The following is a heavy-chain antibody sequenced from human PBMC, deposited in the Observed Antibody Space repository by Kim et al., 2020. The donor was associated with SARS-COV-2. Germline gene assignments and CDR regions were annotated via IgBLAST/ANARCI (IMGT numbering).Heavy chain of an antibody. CDR3: ARDRGGYYGMDV. J-gene: IGHJ6*02. Sequence: YANPSSEGRLTVSVDTSKNQFSLKLSTVTAADTAVYYCARDRGGYYGMDVWGQGTTVTVSS. V-gene: IGHV4-30-2*05. D-gene: IGHD3-10*01.